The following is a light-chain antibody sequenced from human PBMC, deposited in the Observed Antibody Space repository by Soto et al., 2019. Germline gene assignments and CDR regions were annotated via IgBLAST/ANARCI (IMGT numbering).Light chain of an antibody. CDR3: QQYGSSPVT. CDR1: QSVSNNY. Sequence: IVLTQSPGTLSLSPGERATLSCRASQSVSNNYLAWYQQKPGQAPRLLIYGASNRATGIPDRFSGSGSGTDFTLTISRLEPEDFAVFYCQQYGSSPVTFGQGIRLEIK. J-gene: IGKJ5*01. V-gene: IGKV3-20*01. CDR2: GAS.